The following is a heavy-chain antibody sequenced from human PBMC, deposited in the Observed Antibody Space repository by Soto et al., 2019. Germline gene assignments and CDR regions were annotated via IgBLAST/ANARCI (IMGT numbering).Heavy chain of an antibody. J-gene: IGHJ4*02. V-gene: IGHV3-23*01. D-gene: IGHD1-26*01. CDR1: GFTFSACG. Sequence: EVQLLESGGGLVQPGGSLRLSCAASGFTFSACGMSWVRQAPGKGLEWVSTISSGGGSTYYPDSVKGRFSISRDNSKNTVYLKTNSLRADDMAIYYCARGELLLTFFDYWGQGALVTVSS. CDR2: ISSGGGST. CDR3: ARGELLLTFFDY.